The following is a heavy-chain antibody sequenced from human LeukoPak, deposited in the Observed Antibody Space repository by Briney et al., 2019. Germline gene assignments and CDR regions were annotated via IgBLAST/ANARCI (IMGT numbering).Heavy chain of an antibody. Sequence: SETLSLTCTVSGGSISSYYWSWIRQPPGKGLEWIGHIYYSGSTNYNPSLKSRVTISVDTSKNQFSLKLSSVTAADTAVYYCARVRWGYSSSSGDYFDYWGQGTLVTVSS. CDR1: GGSISSYY. CDR3: ARVRWGYSSSSGDYFDY. CDR2: IYYSGST. V-gene: IGHV4-59*01. J-gene: IGHJ4*02. D-gene: IGHD6-6*01.